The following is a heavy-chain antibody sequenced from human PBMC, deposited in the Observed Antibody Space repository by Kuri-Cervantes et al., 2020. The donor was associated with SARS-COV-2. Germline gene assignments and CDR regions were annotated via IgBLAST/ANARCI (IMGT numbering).Heavy chain of an antibody. CDR2: IYYSGST. CDR3: ARQRGRYYYYYMDV. D-gene: IGHD6-25*01. V-gene: IGHV4-30-4*08. J-gene: IGHJ6*03. Sequence: LSCTVPGGSISSGDYYWSWIRQPPGKGLEWIGYIYYSGSTYYNPSLKSRVTISVDTSKNQFSLKLSSVTAADTAVYYCARQRGRYYYYYMDVWGKGTTVTVSS. CDR1: GGSISSGDYY.